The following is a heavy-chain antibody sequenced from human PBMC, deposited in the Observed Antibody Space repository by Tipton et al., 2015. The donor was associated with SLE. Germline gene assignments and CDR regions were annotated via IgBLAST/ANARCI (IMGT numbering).Heavy chain of an antibody. CDR2: MNPNSGDT. Sequence: QSGPEVKKPGASVKVSCKTSGYTFSNYDINWVRQATGQGLEWMGWMNPNSGDTAYAQKFQGRVAMTWDASMSTAYMELRNLRSDDTAVYYCARLGPGATHDYWGQGTLVTVSS. V-gene: IGHV1-8*01. J-gene: IGHJ4*02. CDR1: GYTFSNYD. CDR3: ARLGPGATHDY. D-gene: IGHD1-26*01.